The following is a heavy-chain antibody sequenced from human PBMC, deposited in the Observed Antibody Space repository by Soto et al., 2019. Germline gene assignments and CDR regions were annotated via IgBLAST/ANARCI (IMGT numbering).Heavy chain of an antibody. Sequence: SVKVSCKASGGTFSSYASSWERQAPGQGLEWMGGIIPIFGTANYAQKFQGRVTITADESTSTAYMELSSLRSEDTAVYYCASHPEYSSSAFDYWGQGTLVTLSS. V-gene: IGHV1-69*13. CDR1: GGTFSSYA. CDR3: ASHPEYSSSAFDY. J-gene: IGHJ4*01. CDR2: IIPIFGTA. D-gene: IGHD6-6*01.